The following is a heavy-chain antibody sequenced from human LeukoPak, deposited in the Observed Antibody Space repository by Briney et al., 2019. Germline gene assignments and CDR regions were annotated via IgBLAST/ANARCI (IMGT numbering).Heavy chain of an antibody. J-gene: IGHJ5*02. Sequence: GGSLRLSCTASKLTFTSYNMHWVRQPPGKGLEWVANIKEDGSEEDYVDSVKGRFTISRDNAKNSLYLQMSSLRAEDTAVYYCARDEWGATTKNWFDPWGQGTLVTVSS. CDR1: KLTFTSYN. D-gene: IGHD5-12*01. V-gene: IGHV3-7*01. CDR2: IKEDGSEE. CDR3: ARDEWGATTKNWFDP.